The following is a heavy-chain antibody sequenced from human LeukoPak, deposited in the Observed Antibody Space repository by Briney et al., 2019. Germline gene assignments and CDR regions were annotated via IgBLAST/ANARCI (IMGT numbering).Heavy chain of an antibody. Sequence: SETLSLTCAVYGGSFSGYYWSWIRQPPGKGLEWIGEINHSGSTNYNPSLKSRVTISVDTSKNQFSLKLSSVTAADTAVYYCARGSRITMVRGVIGLNFWGQGTLVTVSS. D-gene: IGHD3-10*01. CDR2: INHSGST. CDR1: GGSFSGYY. V-gene: IGHV4-34*01. CDR3: ARGSRITMVRGVIGLNF. J-gene: IGHJ4*02.